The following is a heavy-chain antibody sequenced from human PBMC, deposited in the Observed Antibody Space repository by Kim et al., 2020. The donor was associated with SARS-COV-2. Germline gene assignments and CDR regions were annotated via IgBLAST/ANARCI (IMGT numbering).Heavy chain of an antibody. D-gene: IGHD3-3*01. CDR3: ARARLRSDGPPPGFDP. V-gene: IGHV4-59*01. J-gene: IGHJ5*02. Sequence: LNSRVTRSVDTSKNQFSLKLSSVTAADTAVYYCARARLRSDGPPPGFDPWGQGTLVTVSS.